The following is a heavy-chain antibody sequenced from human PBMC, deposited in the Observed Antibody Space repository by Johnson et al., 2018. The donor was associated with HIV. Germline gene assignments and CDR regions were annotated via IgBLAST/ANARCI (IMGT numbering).Heavy chain of an antibody. V-gene: IGHV3-30*14. J-gene: IGHJ3*02. CDR1: GFTFSSYA. CDR2: ISYDGSNK. CDR3: AREVAGDYGDSPGAFDI. Sequence: QVQLVESGGGVVQPGRSLRLSCAASGFTFSSYAMHWVRQAPGKGLEWVAVISYDGSNKYYADSVRGQFTISRDNSKNTLYLQMNSLRAEDTAVYYCAREVAGDYGDSPGAFDIWGQGTMVTVSS. D-gene: IGHD4-17*01.